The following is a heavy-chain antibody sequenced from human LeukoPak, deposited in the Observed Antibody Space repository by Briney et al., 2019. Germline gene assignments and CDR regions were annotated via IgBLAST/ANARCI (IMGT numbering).Heavy chain of an antibody. Sequence: TGGSLRLSCAASGFTFSSYSMNWVRQAPGKGLEWVSSISSSSSYIYYADSVKGRFTISRDNAKNSLYLQMNSLRAEDTAVYYCARDRIVGAPYYYYGMDVWGQGTTVTVSS. J-gene: IGHJ6*02. CDR3: ARDRIVGAPYYYYGMDV. V-gene: IGHV3-21*01. D-gene: IGHD1-26*01. CDR2: ISSSSSYI. CDR1: GFTFSSYS.